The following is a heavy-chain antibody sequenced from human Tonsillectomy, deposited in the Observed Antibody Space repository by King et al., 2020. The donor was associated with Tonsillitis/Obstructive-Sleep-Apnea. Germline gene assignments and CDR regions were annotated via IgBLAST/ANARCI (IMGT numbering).Heavy chain of an antibody. CDR2: ISYDESNE. CDR3: AKEGYCSRTSCYTANAFDI. V-gene: IGHV3-30*18. CDR1: GFTFNSYD. J-gene: IGHJ3*02. Sequence: VQLVESGGGVVQPGRSLRLSYAASGFTFNSYDMHWVRQAPGKGLEWVAVISYDESNESYADSVKGRFTISRDNSKNTLYLQMNSLRAEDTAVYHCAKEGYCSRTSCYTANAFDIWGQGTMVTVSS. D-gene: IGHD2-2*02.